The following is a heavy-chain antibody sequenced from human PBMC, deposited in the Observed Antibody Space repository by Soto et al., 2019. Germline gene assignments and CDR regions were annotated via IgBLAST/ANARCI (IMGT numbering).Heavy chain of an antibody. V-gene: IGHV4-59*01. D-gene: IGHD3-10*01. CDR2: IYYSGST. J-gene: IGHJ4*02. CDR1: GGSISSYY. Sequence: QVQLQESGPGLVKPSETLSLTCTVSGGSISSYYWSWIRQPPGKGLEWIGYIYYSGSTNYNPSLKSRVTISVDTSKNQFSLKLSSVTAADTAVYYCARGTYYYGSGSYYPSWAFDYWGQGTLVTVSS. CDR3: ARGTYYYGSGSYYPSWAFDY.